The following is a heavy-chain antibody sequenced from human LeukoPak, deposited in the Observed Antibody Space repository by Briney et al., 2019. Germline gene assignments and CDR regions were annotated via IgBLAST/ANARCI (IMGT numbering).Heavy chain of an antibody. D-gene: IGHD3-22*01. J-gene: IGHJ6*02. CDR3: AKSSDSGGRYTHGMDV. V-gene: IGHV3-23*01. CDR2: VIGTDSST. CDR1: GFTFTSYA. Sequence: PGGSLRLSCAASGFTFTSYAMTWVRQAPGKGLEWVSSVIGTDSSTRYADSVKGRFTISRDNSKNTVYLQMNSLRDEDTAIYYCAKSSDSGGRYTHGMDVWGQGTTVTVSS.